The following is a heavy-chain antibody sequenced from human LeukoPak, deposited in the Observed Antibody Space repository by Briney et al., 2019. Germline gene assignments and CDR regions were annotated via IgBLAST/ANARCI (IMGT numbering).Heavy chain of an antibody. CDR1: GGSISSYY. D-gene: IGHD3-10*01. Sequence: KPSETLSLTCTVSGGSISSYYWSWIRQPPGKGLEWVGYIYYSGSTNYNPSLKSRVTISVDTSKNQFSLKLSSVTAADTAVYYCARRVAYGSGGYFDYWGQGTLVTVSS. CDR3: ARRVAYGSGGYFDY. V-gene: IGHV4-59*08. J-gene: IGHJ4*02. CDR2: IYYSGST.